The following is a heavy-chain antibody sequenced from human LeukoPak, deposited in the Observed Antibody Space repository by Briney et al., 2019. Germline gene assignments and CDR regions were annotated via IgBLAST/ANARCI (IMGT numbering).Heavy chain of an antibody. CDR1: GYSFTNFW. J-gene: IGHJ5*02. CDR2: IYPGGSDT. D-gene: IGHD6-19*01. V-gene: IGHV5-51*03. Sequence: GESLKISCKASGYSFTNFWIGWVRQMPGKGLEWMGIIYPGGSDTRYSPSFQGQVTISADKSINTAYMQWNSLKASDTAIYYCAKKSSGWPGWFDPWGQGTRVTVSS. CDR3: AKKSSGWPGWFDP.